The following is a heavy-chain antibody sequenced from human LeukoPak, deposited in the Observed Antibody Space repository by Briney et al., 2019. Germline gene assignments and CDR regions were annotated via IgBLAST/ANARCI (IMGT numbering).Heavy chain of an antibody. D-gene: IGHD3-22*01. CDR1: GFTFSSYS. J-gene: IGHJ4*02. CDR2: ISSSSSYI. V-gene: IGHV3-21*01. Sequence: GGSLRLSCAASGFTFSSYSMNWVRQAPGKGLEWVSSISSSSSYIYYADSVKGRFTISRDNAKNSLYLQMNSLRAEDTAVYYCARDQEGDVDPNDSSGYYYYFDYWGQGTLVTVSS. CDR3: ARDQEGDVDPNDSSGYYYYFDY.